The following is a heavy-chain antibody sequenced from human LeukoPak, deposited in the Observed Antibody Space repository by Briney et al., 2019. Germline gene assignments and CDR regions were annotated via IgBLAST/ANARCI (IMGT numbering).Heavy chain of an antibody. Sequence: GSLRLSCVASGFPFSSYWMTWVRQAPGKGLEWVANIKQDGSKKSYVDSVKGRFTISRDNAKNTLYLQMNSLRAEDTAVYYCAREISGYSSGWIYYYYYGMDVWGQGTTVTVSS. CDR3: AREISGYSSGWIYYYYYGMDV. CDR1: GFPFSSYW. D-gene: IGHD6-19*01. J-gene: IGHJ6*02. V-gene: IGHV3-7*01. CDR2: IKQDGSKK.